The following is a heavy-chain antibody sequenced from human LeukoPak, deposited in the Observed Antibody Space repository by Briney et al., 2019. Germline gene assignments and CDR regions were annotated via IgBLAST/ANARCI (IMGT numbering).Heavy chain of an antibody. J-gene: IGHJ6*03. D-gene: IGHD3-9*01. Sequence: PGRSLRLSCAASGFTFDDYAMHWVRQAPGKDLEWVSGISWNSGSIGYADSVKGRFTISRDNAKNSLYLQMNSLRAEDMALYYCAKGNYDILTGPMDVWGKGTTVTVSS. CDR1: GFTFDDYA. V-gene: IGHV3-9*03. CDR3: AKGNYDILTGPMDV. CDR2: ISWNSGSI.